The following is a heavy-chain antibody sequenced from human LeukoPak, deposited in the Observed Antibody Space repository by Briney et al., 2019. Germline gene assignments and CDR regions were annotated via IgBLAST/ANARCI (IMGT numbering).Heavy chain of an antibody. CDR1: GGSISSGSYH. D-gene: IGHD3-3*01. J-gene: IGHJ4*02. CDR2: TYYSGST. CDR3: ARDKTFEVVNFFDY. V-gene: IGHV4-39*07. Sequence: SETLSLTCTVSGGSISSGSYHWGWIRQPPGKGLEWIGSTYYSGSTYYNPSLKSRITVSLDTSKNQFSLKLSSVTAADTAVYYCARDKTFEVVNFFDYWGQGTLVTVSS.